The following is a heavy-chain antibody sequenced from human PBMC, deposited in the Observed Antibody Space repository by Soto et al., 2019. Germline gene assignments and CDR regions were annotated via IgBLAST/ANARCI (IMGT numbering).Heavy chain of an antibody. J-gene: IGHJ6*02. V-gene: IGHV4-31*03. CDR3: ARGRKYYDILAGYYRGYYCGVDV. D-gene: IGHD3-9*01. Sequence: QVQLQESGPGLVKPSQTLSLTCTVSGGSISSGGYYWSWIRQHPGKGLERMGYIYYSGSTYYNPSFQSRVTITVDTSKNQFFLKLSSVTAADTAVYYCARGRKYYDILAGYYRGYYCGVDVWGQGTTVTVSS. CDR1: GGSISSGGYY. CDR2: IYYSGST.